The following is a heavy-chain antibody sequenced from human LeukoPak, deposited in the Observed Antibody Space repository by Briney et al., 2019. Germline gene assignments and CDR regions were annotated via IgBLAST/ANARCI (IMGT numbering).Heavy chain of an antibody. CDR1: GYTFTGYY. CDR3: ARGGGIVGALFDY. Sequence: ASVKVSCKASGYTFTGYYMHWVRQAPGQGLEWMGWVNPNSGGTNYAQKFQGRVTMTRDTSISTAYMELSRLRSDDTAVYYCARGGGIVGALFDYWGQGTLVTVSS. J-gene: IGHJ4*02. V-gene: IGHV1-2*02. CDR2: VNPNSGGT. D-gene: IGHD1-26*01.